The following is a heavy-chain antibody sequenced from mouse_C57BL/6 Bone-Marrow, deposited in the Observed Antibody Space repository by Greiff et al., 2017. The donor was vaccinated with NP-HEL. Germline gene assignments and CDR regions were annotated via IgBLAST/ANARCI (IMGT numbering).Heavy chain of an antibody. CDR2: IHPNSGST. CDR3: ASRDGYPYAMDY. V-gene: IGHV1-64*01. Sequence: VQLQQPGAELVKPGASVKLSCKASGYTFTSYWMHWVKQRPGQGLEWIGMIHPNSGSTNYNEKFKSKATLTVDKSSSTAYMKLSSLTSEDSAVYYCASRDGYPYAMDYWGQGTSVTVTS. D-gene: IGHD2-3*01. CDR1: GYTFTSYW. J-gene: IGHJ4*01.